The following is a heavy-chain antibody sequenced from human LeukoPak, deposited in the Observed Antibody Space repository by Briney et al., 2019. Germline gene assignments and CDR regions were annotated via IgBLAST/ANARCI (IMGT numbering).Heavy chain of an antibody. V-gene: IGHV4-4*07. CDR1: GGSISSYY. D-gene: IGHD2-15*01. CDR3: ARLLPGCSGGSCYSRAAFDI. Sequence: SETLSLTCTVSGGSISSYYWSWIRQPAGKGLEWIGRICTSGSTNYNPSLKSRVTISVDTSKNQFSLKLSSVTAADTAVYYCARLLPGCSGGSCYSRAAFDIWGQGTMVTVSS. J-gene: IGHJ3*02. CDR2: ICTSGST.